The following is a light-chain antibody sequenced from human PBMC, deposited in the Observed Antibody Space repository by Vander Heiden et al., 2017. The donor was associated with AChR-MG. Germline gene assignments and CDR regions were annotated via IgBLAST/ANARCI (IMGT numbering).Light chain of an antibody. CDR2: DDS. CDR1: NSGSER. J-gene: IGLJ2*01. Sequence: YVATQPPSVSVAPGHTASITCGGNNSGSERVHWYQQKPGQAPVLVIHDDSDRPSGVPERFSGSNSGNMATLTIGRVEAGDEADYYCQVWASSSVVFGGGTKVTVL. V-gene: IGLV3-21*02. CDR3: QVWASSSVV.